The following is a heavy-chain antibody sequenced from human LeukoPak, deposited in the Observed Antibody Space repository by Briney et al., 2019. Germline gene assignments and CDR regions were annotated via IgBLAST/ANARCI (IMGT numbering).Heavy chain of an antibody. Sequence: ASVKVSCKASGYTFTSYDINWVRQATGQGLEWMGWMNPNSGNTGYAQKFQGRVTMTRNTSISTAYMELSSLRPEDTAVYYCARDRTYDFWSGYYTGENWFDPWGQGTLVTVSS. CDR1: GYTFTSYD. V-gene: IGHV1-8*01. CDR3: ARDRTYDFWSGYYTGENWFDP. J-gene: IGHJ5*02. D-gene: IGHD3-3*01. CDR2: MNPNSGNT.